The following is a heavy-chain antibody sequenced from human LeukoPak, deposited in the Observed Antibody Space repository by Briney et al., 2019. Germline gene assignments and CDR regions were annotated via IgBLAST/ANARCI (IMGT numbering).Heavy chain of an antibody. Sequence: GGSLRLSCAASGFTFSSYSMNWVRQAPGKGLEWVSSISISSSYIYYADSVKGRFTISRDNAKNSLYLQMNSLRAEDTAVYYCARDLPTYCSGGSCHYYYYYGIDVWGQGTTVTVSS. CDR2: ISISSSYI. CDR1: GFTFSSYS. V-gene: IGHV3-21*01. J-gene: IGHJ6*02. D-gene: IGHD2-15*01. CDR3: ARDLPTYCSGGSCHYYYYYGIDV.